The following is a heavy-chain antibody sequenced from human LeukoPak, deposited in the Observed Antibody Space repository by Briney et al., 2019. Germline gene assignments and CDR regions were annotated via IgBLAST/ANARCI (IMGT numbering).Heavy chain of an antibody. D-gene: IGHD5-18*01. V-gene: IGHV4-39*01. J-gene: IGHJ4*02. Sequence: SETLSLTCTVSGGSLSSSSYYWGWVRQPPGKGLEWVGSIYYSGSTYYNPSLKSRVTISLDTSKPQSSLKLSSVTAPDTAVYYCPRGYSYIDYWGQGTLLTVSS. CDR1: GGSLSSSSYY. CDR2: IYYSGST. CDR3: PRGYSYIDY.